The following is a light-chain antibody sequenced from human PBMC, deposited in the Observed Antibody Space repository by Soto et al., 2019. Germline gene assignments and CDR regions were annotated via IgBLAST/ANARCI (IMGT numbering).Light chain of an antibody. Sequence: QSVLTQPASVSGSPGQSITISCIGSSSDIAGFNYISWFQHHPGKAPKLLIYQVTARPSGVSNRFSGSKFGNTASLTISGLQPDDEADYYCTSYSSTSFYVFGPVTKVTVL. CDR1: SSDIAGFNY. CDR3: TSYSSTSFYV. CDR2: QVT. V-gene: IGLV2-14*01. J-gene: IGLJ1*01.